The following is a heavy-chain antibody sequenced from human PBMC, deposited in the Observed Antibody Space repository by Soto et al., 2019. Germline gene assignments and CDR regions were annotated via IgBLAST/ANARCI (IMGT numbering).Heavy chain of an antibody. D-gene: IGHD3-22*01. CDR1: GFTYTDFA. V-gene: IGHV3-30*09. CDR2: IPYDGSDK. Sequence: VQLVESGGGEVQPGRSLRLSCAASGFTYTDFALHWVRQAPGKGLEWVAIIPYDGSDKYYADSVKGRFAISRDNPKNTLYLEMNSLRPEDTAVYFCARRAWDSYYAIDVWGQGTTVTVFS. CDR3: ARRAWDSYYAIDV. J-gene: IGHJ6*02.